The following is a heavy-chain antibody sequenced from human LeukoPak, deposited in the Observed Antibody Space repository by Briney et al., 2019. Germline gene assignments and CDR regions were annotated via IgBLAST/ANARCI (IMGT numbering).Heavy chain of an antibody. V-gene: IGHV4-61*02. CDR1: GGSISSGSYY. D-gene: IGHD1-1*01. Sequence: HPSETLSLTCTVSGGSISSGSYYWSWIRQPAGKGLEWIGRIYTSGSTNYNPSLKSRVTISVDTSKNQFSLKLNSVTAADTAVYYCARAPRGKIGTYYMDLWGKGTTVTISS. CDR3: ARAPRGKIGTYYMDL. J-gene: IGHJ6*03. CDR2: IYTSGST.